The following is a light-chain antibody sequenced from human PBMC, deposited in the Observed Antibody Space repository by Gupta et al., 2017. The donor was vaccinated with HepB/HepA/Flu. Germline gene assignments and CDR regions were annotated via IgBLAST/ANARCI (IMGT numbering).Light chain of an antibody. CDR3: QSYDSSLSGSGV. CDR2: GNS. V-gene: IGLV1-40*01. Sequence: QSVLTQPPSVSGAPGPTVTISRTGSSSNIGAGYDVHWYQQLPGTAPKLLIYGNSNRPSGVPDRFSGSKSGTSASLAITGLQAEDEADYYCQSYDSSLSGSGVFGGGTKLTVL. J-gene: IGLJ2*01. CDR1: SSNIGAGYD.